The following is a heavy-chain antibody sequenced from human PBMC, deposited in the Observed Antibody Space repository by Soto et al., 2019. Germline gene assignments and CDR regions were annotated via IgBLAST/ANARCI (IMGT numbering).Heavy chain of an antibody. Sequence: GGSLRLSCAASGFTFSSYSMNWVRQAPGKGLEWVSSISSSSSYIYYADSVKGRFTISRDNAKNSLYLQMNSLRAEDTAVYYCAGQGRLDAFDIWGQGTMVTVSS. CDR3: AGQGRLDAFDI. D-gene: IGHD1-26*01. V-gene: IGHV3-21*01. J-gene: IGHJ3*02. CDR1: GFTFSSYS. CDR2: ISSSSSYI.